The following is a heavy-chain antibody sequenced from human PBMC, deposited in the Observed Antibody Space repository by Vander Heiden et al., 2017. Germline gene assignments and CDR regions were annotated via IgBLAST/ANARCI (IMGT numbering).Heavy chain of an antibody. D-gene: IGHD3-16*01. J-gene: IGHJ5*02. Sequence: QVQLQESGRGLVKPSEPLSLTCTVPAGSVGSGSSYSSWLRQPSGKGLEWIWYIYYSGSTNYNPSFKSRVTISVDTSKNQFSLKLSSVTAADTAVYYCAREVHYAAHYWWFDPWGQGTLVTVSS. V-gene: IGHV4-61*01. CDR3: AREVHYAAHYWWFDP. CDR1: AGSVGSGSSY. CDR2: IYYSGST.